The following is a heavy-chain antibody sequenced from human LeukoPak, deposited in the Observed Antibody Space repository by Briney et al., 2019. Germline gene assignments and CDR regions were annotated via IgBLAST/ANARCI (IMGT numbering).Heavy chain of an antibody. Sequence: GGSLRLSCAASGFTFSNYNFYWVRQAPGKGLEWVSSISSTSSYIYYADSMKGRFTISRDNAKNSLYLQMNSLTAADTAVYYCARHFGTWGQGTLVTVSS. D-gene: IGHD3/OR15-3a*01. CDR1: GFTFSNYN. CDR2: ISSTSSYI. V-gene: IGHV3-21*01. CDR3: ARHFGT. J-gene: IGHJ4*02.